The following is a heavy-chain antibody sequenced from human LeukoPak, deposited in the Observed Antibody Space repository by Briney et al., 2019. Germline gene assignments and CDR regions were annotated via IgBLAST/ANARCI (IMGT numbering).Heavy chain of an antibody. Sequence: PGGSLRLSCAASGFTFSTYAMSWVRQAPGKGLEWVSAISGSGGTTYYADSVKGRLTISRDSSKNTLYLQMNSLRAEDTAVYYCAKHPYYDFWSGYQSVDYWGQGTLVTVSS. V-gene: IGHV3-23*01. J-gene: IGHJ4*02. CDR1: GFTFSTYA. CDR2: ISGSGGTT. CDR3: AKHPYYDFWSGYQSVDY. D-gene: IGHD3-3*01.